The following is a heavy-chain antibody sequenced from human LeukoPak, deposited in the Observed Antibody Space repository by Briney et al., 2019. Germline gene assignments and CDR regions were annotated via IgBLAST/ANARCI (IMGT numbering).Heavy chain of an antibody. D-gene: IGHD5-12*01. J-gene: IGHJ4*02. CDR1: GGSISSSSYY. Sequence: SETLSLTXTVSGGSISSSSYYWGWIRQPPGKGLEWIGSIYYSGSTYYNPSLKSRVTISVDTSKNQFSLKLSSVTAADTAVYYCARLSGYDFLFDYWGQGTLVTVSS. CDR2: IYYSGST. CDR3: ARLSGYDFLFDY. V-gene: IGHV4-39*01.